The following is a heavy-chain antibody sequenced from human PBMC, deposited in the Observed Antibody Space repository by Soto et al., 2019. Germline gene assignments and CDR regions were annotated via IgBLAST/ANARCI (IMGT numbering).Heavy chain of an antibody. CDR3: ARVVVAATPDYYYYYYGMDV. J-gene: IGHJ6*02. CDR1: GGSFSCYY. V-gene: IGHV4-34*01. CDR2: INHSGST. Sequence: SETLSLTCAVYGGSFSCYYWSWIRQPPGKGLEWIGEINHSGSTNYNPSLKSRVTISVDTSKNQFSLKLSSVTAADTAVYYCARVVVAATPDYYYYYYGMDVWGQGTTVTVS. D-gene: IGHD2-15*01.